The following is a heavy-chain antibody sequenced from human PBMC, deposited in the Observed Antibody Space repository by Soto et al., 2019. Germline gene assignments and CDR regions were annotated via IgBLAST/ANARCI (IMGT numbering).Heavy chain of an antibody. J-gene: IGHJ4*02. V-gene: IGHV4-39*01. CDR3: ARLQAAVPHY. Sequence: QLQLQESGPGLVMPSETLSLTCTVSGDSISGSPYFWGWIRQPPGKRLEWIGSIFYDGYTLYTPSLXXRVTISVDTSKNQFSLKLASVAAAATATSFCARLQAAVPHYWGQGTLVTVS. D-gene: IGHD6-13*01. CDR1: GDSISGSPYF. CDR2: IFYDGYT.